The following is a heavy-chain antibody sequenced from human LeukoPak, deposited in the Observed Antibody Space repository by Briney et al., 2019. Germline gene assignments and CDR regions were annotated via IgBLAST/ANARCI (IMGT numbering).Heavy chain of an antibody. D-gene: IGHD6-6*01. V-gene: IGHV3-33*08. Sequence: GGSLRLSCAASGFTFTTYTMHWVRQAPGKGLEWVAVIWYDGSNKYYADSVKGRFTISRDNSKNTLYLQMNSLRAEDTAVYYCARDQEYSSSSSYYYYGMDVWGQGTTVTVSS. J-gene: IGHJ6*02. CDR2: IWYDGSNK. CDR1: GFTFTTYT. CDR3: ARDQEYSSSSSYYYYGMDV.